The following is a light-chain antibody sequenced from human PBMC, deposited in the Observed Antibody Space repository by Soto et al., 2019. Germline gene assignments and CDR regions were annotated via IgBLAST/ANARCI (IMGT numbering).Light chain of an antibody. V-gene: IGKV3-20*01. CDR1: QSFSSTY. CDR2: GAP. Sequence: EIVLTQSPGTLSLSPGETATLSSRASQSFSSTYLAWFQQKPGQPPRLLIYGAPGTATGIPDRFSGSGSGTDFTLTISRLEPEDFAVYYCHHYGSAYTFGQGTKLEIK. J-gene: IGKJ2*01. CDR3: HHYGSAYT.